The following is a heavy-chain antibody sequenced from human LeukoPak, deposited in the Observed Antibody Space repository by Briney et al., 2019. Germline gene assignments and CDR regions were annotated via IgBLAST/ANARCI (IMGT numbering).Heavy chain of an antibody. CDR1: GHSLSATS. Sequence: GASVKVSCKILGHSLSATSMHWVRQAPGKGLQWMGGFDPETGETVYAQNFQGRVTMTDDTSTDTAYMELSSLTSDDTAIYYCATDGGSGDYHNWFDPRGQGTLVTVSS. CDR2: FDPETGET. CDR3: ATDGGSGDYHNWFDP. J-gene: IGHJ5*02. D-gene: IGHD3-22*01. V-gene: IGHV1-24*01.